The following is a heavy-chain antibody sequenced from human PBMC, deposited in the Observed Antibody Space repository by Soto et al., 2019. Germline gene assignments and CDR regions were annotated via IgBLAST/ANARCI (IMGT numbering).Heavy chain of an antibody. Sequence: ASVKVSCKASGYTFTGQYMHWVRQAPGQGLEWMGWINPDSGDTKYAQKFQGRVTMTRDTSISTVYMELSGLKSDDTAVYYCARDRGNMVAIFHHYYGMDVWGQGTTVTVS. CDR2: INPDSGDT. V-gene: IGHV1-2*02. CDR3: ARDRGNMVAIFHHYYGMDV. J-gene: IGHJ6*02. CDR1: GYTFTGQY. D-gene: IGHD3-3*02.